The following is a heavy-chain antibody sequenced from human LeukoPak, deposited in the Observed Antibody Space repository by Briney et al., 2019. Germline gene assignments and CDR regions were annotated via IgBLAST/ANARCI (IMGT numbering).Heavy chain of an antibody. CDR3: ASFEVGA. Sequence: RWASVKVSCKASGCTFTRYYVNWVRQAPGQGLEWMGWINPNSGGTNYAQKFQGRVTMTRDTSITTVYMELSRLRSDETAVFYCASFEVGAWGQGTLVTVSS. CDR2: INPNSGGT. J-gene: IGHJ5*02. D-gene: IGHD3-10*01. V-gene: IGHV1-2*02. CDR1: GCTFTRYY.